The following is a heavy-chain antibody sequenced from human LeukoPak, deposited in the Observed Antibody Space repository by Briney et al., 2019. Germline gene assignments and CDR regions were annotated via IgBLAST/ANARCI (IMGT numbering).Heavy chain of an antibody. CDR3: ARGGVYSTSAVDY. CDR1: GFTFSSSS. Sequence: GGSLRLSCAASGFTFSSSSMHWVRQAPGKGLEYVSGISSNGRGTYSANSVKGRFTISRDYAKNTLYPQMNSLRAEDTAVYYCARGGVYSTSAVDYWGQGTLVTVSS. J-gene: IGHJ4*02. V-gene: IGHV3-64*01. CDR2: ISSNGRGT. D-gene: IGHD6-6*01.